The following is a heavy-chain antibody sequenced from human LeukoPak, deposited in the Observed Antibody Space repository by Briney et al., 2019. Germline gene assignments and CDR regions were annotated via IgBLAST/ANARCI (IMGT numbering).Heavy chain of an antibody. J-gene: IGHJ5*02. CDR1: GGTFSSYA. CDR2: IIPISLSS. V-gene: IGHV1-69*13. Sequence: ASVKVSCKVSGGTFSSYAISWVRQAPGQGLEWMGGIIPISLSSDHAQKFQGRLTITADESTSTAYMELSSLRSEDTAIYYCARDNSVGDNAWWFDPWGQGTLVTVSS. D-gene: IGHD1-26*01. CDR3: ARDNSVGDNAWWFDP.